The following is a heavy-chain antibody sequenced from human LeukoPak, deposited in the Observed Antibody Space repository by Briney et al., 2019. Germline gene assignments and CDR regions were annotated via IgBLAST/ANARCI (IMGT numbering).Heavy chain of an antibody. CDR2: IIPVLDIT. D-gene: IGHD5-12*01. Sequence: ASVKVSCKPSGGTFTNYAFSWVRQAPGQGLEWMGRIIPVLDITNYAQKFQDRLTVVADTSTGTVYMELAGLRSEDTAVYYCARDPIYEGGYGLGGPYYFYFWGQGTLVTVSS. CDR1: GGTFTNYA. V-gene: IGHV1-69*04. J-gene: IGHJ4*02. CDR3: ARDPIYEGGYGLGGPYYFYF.